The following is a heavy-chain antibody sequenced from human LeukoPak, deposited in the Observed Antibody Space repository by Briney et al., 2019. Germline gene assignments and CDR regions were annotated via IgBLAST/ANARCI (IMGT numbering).Heavy chain of an antibody. CDR1: GYSFSSNW. Sequence: GESLKVSCKGSGYSFSSNWIGWVRQMPGKGLEWMGIIYLGDSETRYSPSFHGQVTISADKSISTAYLQWSSLQASDSAMYYCARLSYCGGDCHYNSYFDFWGQGTLVSVSS. J-gene: IGHJ4*02. CDR2: IYLGDSET. D-gene: IGHD2-21*02. V-gene: IGHV5-51*01. CDR3: ARLSYCGGDCHYNSYFDF.